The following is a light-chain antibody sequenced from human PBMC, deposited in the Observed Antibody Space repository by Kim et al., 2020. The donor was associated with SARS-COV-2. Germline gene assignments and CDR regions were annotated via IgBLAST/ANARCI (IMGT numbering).Light chain of an antibody. CDR3: AAWDDSLSGWE. Sequence: QSVLTQPPSASGTPGQRVTISCSGSSSNIGSNYVYWYQQLPGTAPKLLIYRNKQRPSGVPDRFSGSKSGTSASLAISGLRSEDEADYYCAAWDDSLSGWEFGGGTKRTVL. CDR2: RNK. CDR1: SSNIGSNY. V-gene: IGLV1-47*01. J-gene: IGLJ3*02.